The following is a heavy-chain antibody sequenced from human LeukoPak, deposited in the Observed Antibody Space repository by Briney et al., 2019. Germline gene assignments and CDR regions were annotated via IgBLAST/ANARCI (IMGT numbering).Heavy chain of an antibody. V-gene: IGHV1-2*02. J-gene: IGHJ4*02. CDR1: GYTFTGYY. CDR3: ARAWSVGSQFDY. CDR2: INPNSGGT. D-gene: IGHD2-15*01. Sequence: GASVKVSCKASGYTFTGYYMHWVRQAPGQGLEWMGWINPNSGGTNYAQKFQGRVAMTRDTSISTAYMELSRLRSDDTAVYYCARAWSVGSQFDYWGQGTLVTVSS.